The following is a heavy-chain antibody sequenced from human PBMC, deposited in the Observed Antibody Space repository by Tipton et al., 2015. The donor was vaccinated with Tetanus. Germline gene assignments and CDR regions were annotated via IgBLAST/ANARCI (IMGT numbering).Heavy chain of an antibody. D-gene: IGHD3-3*01. V-gene: IGHV1-2*02. CDR2: INPDSGGT. Sequence: QSGAEVKKPGSSVKVSCKAAGYTFTGNYLQWVRQAPGQGLEWMGWINPDSGGTNSAQKFQGRVTMTRDTSISTAYMELSRLRADDAAVYYWARAGPQATFGVKYGMDVWGQGATVAVSS. CDR1: GYTFTGNY. CDR3: ARAGPQATFGVKYGMDV. J-gene: IGHJ6*02.